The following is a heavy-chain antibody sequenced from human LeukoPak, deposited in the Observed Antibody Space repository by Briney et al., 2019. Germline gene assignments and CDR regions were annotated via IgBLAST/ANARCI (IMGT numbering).Heavy chain of an antibody. CDR1: GFTFSSYW. CDR2: INSDGSST. D-gene: IGHD6-6*01. V-gene: IGHV3-74*01. CDR3: AREGCSSSFGY. Sequence: GGSLRLSCAASGFTFSSYWMHWVRQAPGKGLVWVSRINSDGSSTSYADSVKGRFTISRDNAKNTLYLQMNSLRAEDTAVYYCAREGCSSSFGYWGQGTLVTISS. J-gene: IGHJ4*02.